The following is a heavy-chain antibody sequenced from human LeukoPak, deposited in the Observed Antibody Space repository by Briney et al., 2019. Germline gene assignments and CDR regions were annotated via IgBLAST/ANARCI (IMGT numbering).Heavy chain of an antibody. V-gene: IGHV3-21*01. CDR2: ISSSSSYT. D-gene: IGHD3-3*01. Sequence: PGRSLRPSCAASGSTFSSYSMNWDRQAPGKGLGWVSSISSSSSYTYYADSVKGRFTISRDNAKNSLYPQMNSLRAEDTAVYYCARDASDFWSGYQTDTYFDYWGQGTLVTVSS. CDR1: GSTFSSYS. J-gene: IGHJ4*02. CDR3: ARDASDFWSGYQTDTYFDY.